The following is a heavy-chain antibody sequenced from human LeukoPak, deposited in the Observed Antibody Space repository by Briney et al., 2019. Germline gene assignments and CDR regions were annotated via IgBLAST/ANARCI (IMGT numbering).Heavy chain of an antibody. Sequence: ASVKVSCKASGYTFTSYGISWVRQAPGQGLEWMGWISAYNGNTNYAQKLQGRVTMTTGTSTSTAYMELRSLRSDDTAVYYCARDLEYSSSSSDPDYWGQGTLVTVSS. J-gene: IGHJ4*02. CDR3: ARDLEYSSSSSDPDY. D-gene: IGHD6-6*01. CDR2: ISAYNGNT. CDR1: GYTFTSYG. V-gene: IGHV1-18*01.